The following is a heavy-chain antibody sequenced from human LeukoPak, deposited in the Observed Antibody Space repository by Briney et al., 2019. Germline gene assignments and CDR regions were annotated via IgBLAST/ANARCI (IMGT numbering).Heavy chain of an antibody. CDR3: ARRPYHYDIIGPL. CDR2: RYYSGST. V-gene: IGHV4-39*07. D-gene: IGHD3-22*01. CDR1: GGSISSSRYY. J-gene: IGHJ3*01. Sequence: PSETLSLTCTVSGGSISSSRYYWGWVRQPPGKGLEWIGSRYYSGSTHYNSSLKSRVTVSVDTSKNQFSLKVNSLTAADTAVYYCARRPYHYDIIGPLWGQGTMVNVSS.